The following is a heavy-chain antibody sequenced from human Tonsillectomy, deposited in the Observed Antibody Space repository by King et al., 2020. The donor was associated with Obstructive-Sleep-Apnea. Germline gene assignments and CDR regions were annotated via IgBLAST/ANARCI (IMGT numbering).Heavy chain of an antibody. D-gene: IGHD5-18*01. CDR1: GYTFTSYY. CDR3: ASDEYIYGLVGEVPYYYGMDV. CDR2: INPSGGST. J-gene: IGHJ6*02. Sequence: VQLVESGAEVKKPGASVKVSCKASGYTFTSYYMHWVRQAPGQGLEWMGIINPSGGSTSYAQKFQGRVTMTRDTSTSTVYMGLSSLRSEDTAVYYCASDEYIYGLVGEVPYYYGMDVCGQGTTVTVSS. V-gene: IGHV1-46*01.